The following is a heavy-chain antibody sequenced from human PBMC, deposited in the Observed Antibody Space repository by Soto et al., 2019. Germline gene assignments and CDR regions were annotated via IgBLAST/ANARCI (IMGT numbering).Heavy chain of an antibody. Sequence: PGGSLRLSCAASGLSFSSYAMTWVRQAPGKGLEWVSSISNRGGSTYYADSVRGRFTISRDNSKNMLYLQMTSLRAEDTAVYYWARGSKDSYPGSRIFDFWGRGTLVTVSS. J-gene: IGHJ4*02. V-gene: IGHV3-23*01. CDR2: ISNRGGST. CDR3: ARGSKDSYPGSRIFDF. CDR1: GLSFSSYA. D-gene: IGHD3-10*01.